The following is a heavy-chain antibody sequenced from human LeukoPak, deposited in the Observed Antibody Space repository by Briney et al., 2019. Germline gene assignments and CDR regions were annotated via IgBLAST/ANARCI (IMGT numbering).Heavy chain of an antibody. V-gene: IGHV3-21*01. J-gene: IGHJ6*02. CDR3: ARGPRYFDWLQRYYYYYGMDV. CDR2: ISSSSSYI. Sequence: GGSLRLSCAVSGLRFGSFWMSWVRQAPGKGLEWVSSISSSSSYIYYADSVKGRFTISRDNAKNSLYLQMNSLRAEDTAVYYCARGPRYFDWLQRYYYYYGMDVWGQGTTVTVSS. D-gene: IGHD3-9*01. CDR1: GLRFGSFW.